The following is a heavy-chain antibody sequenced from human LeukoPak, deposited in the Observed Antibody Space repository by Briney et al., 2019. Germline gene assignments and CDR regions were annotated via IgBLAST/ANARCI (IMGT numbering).Heavy chain of an antibody. V-gene: IGHV3-74*01. CDR2: INSDGSST. J-gene: IGHJ4*02. Sequence: SGGSLRLSCAASGFTFSSYWMHWVRQAPGKGLVWVSRINSDGSSTSYADSVKGRFTISKDNAKNTVYLQMNNLRAEGTAVYYCVSFYETYWGRGTLVTVSS. D-gene: IGHD2-2*01. CDR1: GFTFSSYW. CDR3: VSFYETY.